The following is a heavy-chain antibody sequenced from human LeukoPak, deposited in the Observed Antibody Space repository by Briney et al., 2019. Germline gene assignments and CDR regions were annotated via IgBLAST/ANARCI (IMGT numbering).Heavy chain of an antibody. D-gene: IGHD6-19*01. CDR3: ASWPGGWYGADS. CDR2: ISTDGSST. CDR1: GFIFSSYG. V-gene: IGHV3-74*01. J-gene: IGHJ4*02. Sequence: GGSLRLSCAASGFIFSSYGMHWFRQGPGKGLVWVSRISTDGSSTSYADSVKGRFTISRDNAKNTLYLQMDSLRVEDTAVYYCASWPGGWYGADSWGQGTLVTVSS.